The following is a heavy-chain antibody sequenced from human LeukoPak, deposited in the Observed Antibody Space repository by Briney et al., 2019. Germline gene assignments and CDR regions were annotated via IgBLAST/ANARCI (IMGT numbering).Heavy chain of an antibody. Sequence: PGGSLRLSCAASGFTFSSYAMHWVRQAPGKGLEWVAVISYDGSNKYYADSVKGRFTISRDNSKNTLYLQMNSLRAEDTAVYYCARSAPSATVTTVLPFDYWGQGTLVTVSS. CDR2: ISYDGSNK. CDR1: GFTFSSYA. V-gene: IGHV3-30-3*01. D-gene: IGHD4-17*01. CDR3: ARSAPSATVTTVLPFDY. J-gene: IGHJ4*02.